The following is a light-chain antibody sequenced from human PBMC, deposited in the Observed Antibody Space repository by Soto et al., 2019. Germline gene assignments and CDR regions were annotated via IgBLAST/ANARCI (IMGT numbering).Light chain of an antibody. CDR2: GAS. J-gene: IGKJ1*01. Sequence: EIVLTQSPATLSLSPGERATLSCRASQSVSSSYLAWYQQKPGPAPRLLIYGASSRATGIPDRFSGSGSGTDFTLTISRLEPEDFAVYYCQQYGSSPWTFGQGPRWIS. CDR1: QSVSSSY. CDR3: QQYGSSPWT. V-gene: IGKV3-20*01.